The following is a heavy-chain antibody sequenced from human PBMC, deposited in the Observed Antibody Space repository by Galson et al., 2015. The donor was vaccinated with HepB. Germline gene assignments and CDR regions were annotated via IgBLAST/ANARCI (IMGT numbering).Heavy chain of an antibody. Sequence: QSGAEVKKPGESLKISCKASGYTFTSYYMHWVRQAPGQGLEWMGIINPSGGSTTYAQRFQGRVTMTRDTSTSTVYMELSSLRSEDTAVYYCARDVGDTIGELDYWGQGTLVTVSS. CDR3: ARDVGDTIGELDY. CDR1: GYTFTSYY. CDR2: INPSGGST. J-gene: IGHJ4*02. D-gene: IGHD1-26*01. V-gene: IGHV1-46*03.